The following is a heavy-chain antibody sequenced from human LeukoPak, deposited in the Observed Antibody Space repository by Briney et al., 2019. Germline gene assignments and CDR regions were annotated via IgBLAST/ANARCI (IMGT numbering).Heavy chain of an antibody. CDR3: AKAGTLFGYSSSWYNYFDY. CDR2: ISGSGGST. D-gene: IGHD6-13*01. CDR1: GFTFSSYA. J-gene: IGHJ4*02. Sequence: GGSLRLSCAASGFTFSSYAMSWVRQAPGKGLEWVSAISGSGGSTYYADSVKGRFTISRDNSKNTLYLQMNSLRAEDTAVYYCAKAGTLFGYSSSWYNYFDYWGQGTLVTVSS. V-gene: IGHV3-23*01.